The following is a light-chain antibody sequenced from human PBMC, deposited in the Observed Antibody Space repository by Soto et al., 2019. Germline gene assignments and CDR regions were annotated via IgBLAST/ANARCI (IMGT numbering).Light chain of an antibody. CDR3: QQYDTSPWT. CDR1: QSVSSSF. CDR2: GAS. J-gene: IGKJ1*01. Sequence: EIVLTQSPGTLSLSPGERATLSCRASQSVSSSFLAWYQQKPGQAPRLLIYGASSRATGITDRFSGSGSGTDLTLTISRLEPEDFAVYYCQQYDTSPWTFGQGTQVEIK. V-gene: IGKV3-20*01.